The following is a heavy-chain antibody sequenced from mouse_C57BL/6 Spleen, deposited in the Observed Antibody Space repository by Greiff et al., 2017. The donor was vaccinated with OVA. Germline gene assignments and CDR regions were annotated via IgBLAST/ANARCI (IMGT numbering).Heavy chain of an antibody. Sequence: EVKLMESEGGLVQPGRSMKLSCTASGFTFSDYYMAWVRQVPEKGLEWVANINYDGSSTYYLDSLKSRFIISRDNAKNILYLQMSSLKSEDTATYYCARGGYVYYFDYWGQGTTLTVSS. CDR3: ARGGYVYYFDY. CDR2: INYDGSST. V-gene: IGHV5-16*01. CDR1: GFTFSDYY. D-gene: IGHD2-10*02. J-gene: IGHJ2*01.